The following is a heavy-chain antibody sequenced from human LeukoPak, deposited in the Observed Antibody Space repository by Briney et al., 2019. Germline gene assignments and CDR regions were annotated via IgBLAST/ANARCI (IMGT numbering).Heavy chain of an antibody. D-gene: IGHD3-10*01. Sequence: GGSLRLSCAASGFTVSSNYMSRVRQAPGKGLEWVSVIYSGGSTYYADSVKGRFTISRDNSKNTLYLQMNSLRAEDTAVYYCARDYYGSGSYYQAYGMDVWGQGTTVTVSS. V-gene: IGHV3-66*01. CDR3: ARDYYGSGSYYQAYGMDV. J-gene: IGHJ6*02. CDR1: GFTVSSNY. CDR2: IYSGGST.